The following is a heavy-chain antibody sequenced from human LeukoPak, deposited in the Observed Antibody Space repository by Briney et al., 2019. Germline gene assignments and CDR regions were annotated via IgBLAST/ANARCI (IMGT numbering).Heavy chain of an antibody. D-gene: IGHD4-17*01. Sequence: GASVKVSCKASGGTFSSYAISWVRQAPGQGLEWMGGIIPISGTANYAQMFQGRVTITADESTSTAYMELSSLRSEDTAVYYCASPSNYGDYGPDAFDIWGQGTMVTVSS. CDR2: IIPISGTA. CDR1: GGTFSSYA. V-gene: IGHV1-69*01. J-gene: IGHJ3*02. CDR3: ASPSNYGDYGPDAFDI.